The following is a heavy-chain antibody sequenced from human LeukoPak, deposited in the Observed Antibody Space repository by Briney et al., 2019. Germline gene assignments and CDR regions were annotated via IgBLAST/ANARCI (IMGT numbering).Heavy chain of an antibody. Sequence: ASVKVSCKASGYTFTNFGISWVRQAPGQGLEWMGWINGYNGDTNYAQKVQDRVTMTTDTSTGTAYMELRSLTSDATAVYFCARRRIVSGTDAFDIWGQGTMVTVSS. J-gene: IGHJ3*02. CDR2: INGYNGDT. CDR1: GYTFTNFG. D-gene: IGHD6-19*01. CDR3: ARRRIVSGTDAFDI. V-gene: IGHV1-18*01.